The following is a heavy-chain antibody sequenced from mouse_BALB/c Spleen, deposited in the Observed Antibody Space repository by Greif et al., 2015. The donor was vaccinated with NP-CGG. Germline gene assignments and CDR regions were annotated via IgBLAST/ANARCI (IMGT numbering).Heavy chain of an antibody. CDR3: ARGKNCYGSSYDAWFTY. Sequence: VQLQQSGPELVKPGASVKISCKTSGYTFTEYTIHWVKQSHGKSLEWIGGINPNNGGTSYNHKFKGKATLTVDKSSSTAYMELRSLTSEDSTVYFCARGKNCYGSSYDAWFTYWGQGTLVTVSA. J-gene: IGHJ3*01. CDR1: GYTFTEYT. V-gene: IGHV1-18*01. D-gene: IGHD1-1*01. CDR2: INPNNGGT.